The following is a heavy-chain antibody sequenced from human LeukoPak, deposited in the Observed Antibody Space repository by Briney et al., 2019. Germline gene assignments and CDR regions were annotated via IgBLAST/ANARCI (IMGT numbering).Heavy chain of an antibody. CDR2: ISTNGAST. CDR1: GFTFSTSA. J-gene: IGHJ4*02. D-gene: IGHD1-26*01. Sequence: GGSLRLSCAASGFTFSTSAMNWVRQAPGKGLEWVSAISTNGASTYYADSVKGRFSISRDNSRNTLYLQMNSLRAEDTAVFYCARAIVGATTRSFDYWGQGTLVTVSS. V-gene: IGHV3-23*01. CDR3: ARAIVGATTRSFDY.